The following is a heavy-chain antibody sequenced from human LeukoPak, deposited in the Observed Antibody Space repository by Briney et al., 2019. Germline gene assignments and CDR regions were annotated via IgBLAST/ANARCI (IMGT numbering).Heavy chain of an antibody. Sequence: SETLSLTCAVYGGSFSGYYWSWIRQPAGKGLEWIGRIYTSGSTNYNPSLKSRVTMSVDTSKNQFSLKLSSVTAADTAVYYCARESLAVRYYGSGLPSFGYWGQGTLVTVSS. CDR2: IYTSGST. D-gene: IGHD3-10*01. V-gene: IGHV4-4*07. J-gene: IGHJ4*02. CDR3: ARESLAVRYYGSGLPSFGY. CDR1: GGSFSGYY.